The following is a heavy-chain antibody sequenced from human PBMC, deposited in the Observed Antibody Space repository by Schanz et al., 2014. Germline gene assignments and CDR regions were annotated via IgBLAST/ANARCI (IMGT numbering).Heavy chain of an antibody. V-gene: IGHV3-43*01. J-gene: IGHJ4*02. Sequence: EVQLVESGGVVAQPGGSLRLSCAASGFSFDDYTMHWVRQAPGKGLEWVSLIDRDGSHTYYADSVTGRFTISRDNSKNALYLQMNSLRAEDTAVYYCERFQSPHQPFDYWGQGTLVTVSS. D-gene: IGHD2-2*01. CDR3: ERFQSPHQPFDY. CDR1: GFSFDDYT. CDR2: IDRDGSHT.